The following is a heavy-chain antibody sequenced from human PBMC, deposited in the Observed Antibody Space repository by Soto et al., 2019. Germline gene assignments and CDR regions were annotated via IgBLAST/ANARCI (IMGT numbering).Heavy chain of an antibody. CDR1: GFTFSSYG. J-gene: IGHJ6*02. V-gene: IGHV3-33*01. D-gene: IGHD3-10*01. CDR2: IWYDGSNK. Sequence: GGSLRLSCAASGFTFSSYGMHWVRQAPGKGLEWVAVIWYDGSNKYYADSVKGRFTISRDNSKNTLYLQMNSLRAEDTAVYYCARDNSWGGSGSYYNPEYYYYGMDVWGQGTTVTVSS. CDR3: ARDNSWGGSGSYYNPEYYYYGMDV.